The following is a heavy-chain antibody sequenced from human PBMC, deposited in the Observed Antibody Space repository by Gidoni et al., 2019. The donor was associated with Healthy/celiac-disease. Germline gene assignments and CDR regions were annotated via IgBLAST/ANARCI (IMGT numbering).Heavy chain of an antibody. CDR2: IWYDGSNK. V-gene: IGHV3-33*08. D-gene: IGHD1-20*01. CDR1: GCPFSGDG. Sequence: QVQLVESGGGVVQPGGSLELSGAPSGCPFSGDGMHWVRQAPGKGMEWVAVIWYDGSNKYYADSVKGRFTISRDNSKNTLYLQMNSLRAEDTAVYYCARDRGNWNVLDYWGQGTLVTVSS. J-gene: IGHJ4*02. CDR3: ARDRGNWNVLDY.